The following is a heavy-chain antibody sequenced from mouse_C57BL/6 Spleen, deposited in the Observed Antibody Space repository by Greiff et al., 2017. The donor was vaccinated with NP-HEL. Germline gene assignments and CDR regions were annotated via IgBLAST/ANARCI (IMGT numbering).Heavy chain of an antibody. CDR2: ISSGGDYI. J-gene: IGHJ4*01. Sequence: EVKLVESGEGLVKPGGSLKLSCAASGFTFSSYAMSWVRQTPEKRLEWVAYISSGGDYIYYADTVKGRFTISRDNARNTLYLQMSSLKSEDTAMYYCTRDYGSYYYAMDYWGQGISVTVSS. D-gene: IGHD1-1*01. V-gene: IGHV5-9-1*02. CDR1: GFTFSSYA. CDR3: TRDYGSYYYAMDY.